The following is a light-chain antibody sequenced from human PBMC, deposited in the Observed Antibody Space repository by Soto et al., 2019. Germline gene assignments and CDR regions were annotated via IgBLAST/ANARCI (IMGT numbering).Light chain of an antibody. Sequence: EIVLTQSPGPLSLSPGERATLSCRASQSVSSSYLAWYQQKPGQAPRLLIYGASSRATGIPDRFSGSGSGTDFTLTISRLEPEDFAVYYWQQYGSSPPYTFGQGTKLEIK. CDR1: QSVSSSY. J-gene: IGKJ2*01. CDR3: QQYGSSPPYT. CDR2: GAS. V-gene: IGKV3-20*01.